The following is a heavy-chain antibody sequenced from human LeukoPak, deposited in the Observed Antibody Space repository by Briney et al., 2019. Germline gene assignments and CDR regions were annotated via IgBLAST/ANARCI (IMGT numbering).Heavy chain of an antibody. CDR3: VRSSSSIFDY. Sequence: SETLSLTCTVSGGSISSYYWSWIRQPPGKGLEWIGYIYYSGSTYYNPSLKSRVTISVDTSKNQFSLKLNSVTAADTAVYYCVRSSSSIFDYWGQGTLVTVSS. V-gene: IGHV4-59*08. CDR2: IYYSGST. D-gene: IGHD6-6*01. CDR1: GGSISSYY. J-gene: IGHJ4*02.